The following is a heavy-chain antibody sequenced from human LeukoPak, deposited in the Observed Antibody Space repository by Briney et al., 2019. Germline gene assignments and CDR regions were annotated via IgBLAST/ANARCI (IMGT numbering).Heavy chain of an antibody. CDR1: GYTFTSYG. V-gene: IGHV1-18*01. J-gene: IGHJ6*03. D-gene: IGHD3-3*01. CDR2: ISAYNGNT. CDR3: ARDRGGILEWLYSHYYYYYYMDV. Sequence: GASVKVSCEASGYTFTSYGISWVRQAPGQGLEWMGWISAYNGNTNYAQKLQGRVTMTTDASTSTAYMELRSLRSDDTAVYYCARDRGGILEWLYSHYYYYYYMDVWGKGTTVTVSS.